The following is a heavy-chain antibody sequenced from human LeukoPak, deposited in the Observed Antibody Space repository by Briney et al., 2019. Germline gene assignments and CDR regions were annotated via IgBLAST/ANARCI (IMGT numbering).Heavy chain of an antibody. CDR3: ARGPPRIAVAGTVFDY. J-gene: IGHJ4*02. V-gene: IGHV3-48*02. D-gene: IGHD6-19*01. CDR2: ISTSSSAI. Sequence: GGSLRLSCAASGFTFSIYWMNWVRQAPGKGLEWLSYISTSSSAIYYADSVKGRFTISRDNAKNSLYLQMNSLRDEDTAVYYCARGPPRIAVAGTVFDYWGQGTLVTVSS. CDR1: GFTFSIYW.